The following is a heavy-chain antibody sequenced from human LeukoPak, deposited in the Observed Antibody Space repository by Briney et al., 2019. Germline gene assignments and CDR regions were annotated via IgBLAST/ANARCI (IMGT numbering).Heavy chain of an antibody. D-gene: IGHD2-2*01. CDR2: INPNSGGT. V-gene: IGHV1-2*02. CDR3: ARVGRCSSTSCPPPTDAFDI. Sequence: ASVKVSCKASGYTFTGYYMHWVRQAPGQGLEWMGWINPNSGGTNYAQKFQGRVTMTRDTSISTAYMELSRLRSDDTAVYYCARVGRCSSTSCPPPTDAFDIWGQGTMVTVSS. CDR1: GYTFTGYY. J-gene: IGHJ3*02.